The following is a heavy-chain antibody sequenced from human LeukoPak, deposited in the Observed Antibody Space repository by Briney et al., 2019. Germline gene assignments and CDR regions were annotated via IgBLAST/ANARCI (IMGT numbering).Heavy chain of an antibody. V-gene: IGHV3-23*01. CDR1: GFAFSNYA. D-gene: IGHD6-13*01. CDR2: ITGGGGYT. J-gene: IGHJ4*02. Sequence: GGSLRLSCAASGFAFSNYAMHWVRQPPGKGLEWVSGITGGGGYTEHADSVTGRFTVSRDNSKNTLYLHLNSLRVDDTAVYFCAKDAQLVKGGIDYWGQGTLVTVSP. CDR3: AKDAQLVKGGIDY.